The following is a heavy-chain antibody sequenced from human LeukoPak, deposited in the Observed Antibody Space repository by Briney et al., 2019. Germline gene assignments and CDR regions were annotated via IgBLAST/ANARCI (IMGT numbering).Heavy chain of an antibody. J-gene: IGHJ3*02. CDR2: IYHSGST. CDR1: GGSISSGGYS. Sequence: SQTLSLTCAVSGGSISSGGYSWSWIRQPPGKGLEWIGYIYHSGSTNYNPSLKSRVTMSVDTSKNQFSLKLSSVTAADTAVYYCARDTGLGFYDYTDAFDIWGQGTMVTVSS. CDR3: ARDTGLGFYDYTDAFDI. V-gene: IGHV4-30-2*01. D-gene: IGHD4-11*01.